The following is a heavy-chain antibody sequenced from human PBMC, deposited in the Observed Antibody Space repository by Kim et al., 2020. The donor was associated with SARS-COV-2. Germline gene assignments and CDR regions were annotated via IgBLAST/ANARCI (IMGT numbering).Heavy chain of an antibody. Sequence: FYANAVEGRFTISRDNSQNTLYLQMGSLRAEDMAVYYCARESAGAFDIWGQGTMVTGSS. J-gene: IGHJ3*02. V-gene: IGHV3-64*01. CDR3: ARESAGAFDI. D-gene: IGHD6-25*01.